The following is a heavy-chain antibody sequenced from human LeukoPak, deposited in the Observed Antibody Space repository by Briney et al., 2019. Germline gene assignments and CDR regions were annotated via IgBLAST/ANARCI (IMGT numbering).Heavy chain of an antibody. Sequence: GRSLRLSCAASGFTFSSYAMHWVRQAPGKGLEWVAVISYDGSNKYYADSVKGRFTISRDNSKNTLYLQMNSLRAEDTAVYYCARPRITMVRGVISYFDYWGQGTLVTVSS. CDR1: GFTFSSYA. V-gene: IGHV3-30-3*01. D-gene: IGHD3-10*01. J-gene: IGHJ4*02. CDR3: ARPRITMVRGVISYFDY. CDR2: ISYDGSNK.